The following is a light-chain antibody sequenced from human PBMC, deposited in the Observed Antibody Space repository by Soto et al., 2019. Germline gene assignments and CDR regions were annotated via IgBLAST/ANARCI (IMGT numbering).Light chain of an antibody. Sequence: QSVLTQPASVSGSPGQSITISCTGTSSDVGGYNYVSWYQQHPGKAPKLMIYEVSNRPSGVSNRFSGSKSGNTASLTISGLQAEGEADYYCTSYTRTTNYVFGNGTKVTV. J-gene: IGLJ1*01. CDR2: EVS. V-gene: IGLV2-14*01. CDR1: SSDVGGYNY. CDR3: TSYTRTTNYV.